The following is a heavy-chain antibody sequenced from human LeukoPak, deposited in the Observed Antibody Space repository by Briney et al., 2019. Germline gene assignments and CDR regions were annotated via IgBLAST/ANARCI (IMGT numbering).Heavy chain of an antibody. Sequence: GGSLRLSCTASGFSFSNYWMSWVRQAPGKGLEWVASIKQDESEKYYVDSVKGRFTASRDNAKSSLYLQMNALRGEDTAVYYCARLVGDVTTWDCWGQGTLVTVSS. D-gene: IGHD1-26*01. J-gene: IGHJ4*02. CDR2: IKQDESEK. CDR3: ARLVGDVTTWDC. V-gene: IGHV3-7*03. CDR1: GFSFSNYW.